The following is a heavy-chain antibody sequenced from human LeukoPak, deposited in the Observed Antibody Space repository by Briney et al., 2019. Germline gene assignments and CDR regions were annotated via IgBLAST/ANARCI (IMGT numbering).Heavy chain of an antibody. D-gene: IGHD3-10*01. CDR2: IYTSGST. J-gene: IGHJ4*02. V-gene: IGHV4-61*02. Sequence: SGTLSLTCTVSGGSISSRNYCWGWIRQPAGKGLEWIGRIYTSGSTNYNPSLKSRVTMSVDTSKNQFSLKLSSVTAADTAVYYCARSIGVRGVPLQFDYWGQGTLVTVSS. CDR3: ARSIGVRGVPLQFDY. CDR1: GGSISSRNYC.